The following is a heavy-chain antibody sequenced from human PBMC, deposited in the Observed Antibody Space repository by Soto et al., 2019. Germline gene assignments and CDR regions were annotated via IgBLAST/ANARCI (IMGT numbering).Heavy chain of an antibody. CDR2: TYYRSKWYN. J-gene: IGHJ6*02. D-gene: IGHD1-26*01. Sequence: SQTLSLTCAISGDSVSSNSAAWNWIRQSPSRGLEWLGRTYYRSKWYNDYAVSVKSRITINPDTSKNQFSLQLNSVTPEDTAVYYCARDRWYEGATYYYYYGMDVWGQGTTGTVSS. V-gene: IGHV6-1*01. CDR3: ARDRWYEGATYYYYYGMDV. CDR1: GDSVSSNSAA.